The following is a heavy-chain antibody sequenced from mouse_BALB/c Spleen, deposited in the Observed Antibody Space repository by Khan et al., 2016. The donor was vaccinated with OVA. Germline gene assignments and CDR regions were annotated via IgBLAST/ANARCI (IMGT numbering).Heavy chain of an antibody. V-gene: IGHV1S56*01. CDR2: IYPGNFNT. D-gene: IGHD1-1*01. CDR3: ARSTLYATGAMDY. Sequence: VQLQQSGPELVKPGASVRISCKASGYTFTSYYIHWVKQRPGQGLEWIGWIYPGNFNTKYNEKFKGKATLTADKSSSTAYMQLSSLTSEDSAVYFCARSTLYATGAMDYWGQGTSVTGSS. CDR1: GYTFTSYY. J-gene: IGHJ4*01.